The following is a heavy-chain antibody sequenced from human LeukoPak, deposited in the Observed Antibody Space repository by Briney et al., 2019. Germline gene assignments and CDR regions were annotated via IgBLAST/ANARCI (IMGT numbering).Heavy chain of an antibody. CDR1: GYTFISYY. J-gene: IGHJ3*02. D-gene: IGHD3-3*01. V-gene: IGHV1-2*02. CDR3: ARPSGLITIFGGGAWDAFDI. CDR2: INPNSGGT. Sequence: GASVKVSCKASGYTFISYYMHWVRQAPGQGLEWMGWINPNSGGTNYAQKFQGRVTMTRDTSISTAYMELSRLRSDDTAVYYCARPSGLITIFGGGAWDAFDIWGQGTMVTVSS.